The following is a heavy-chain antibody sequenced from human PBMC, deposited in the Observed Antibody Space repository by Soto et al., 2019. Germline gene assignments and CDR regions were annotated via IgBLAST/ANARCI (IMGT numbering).Heavy chain of an antibody. CDR2: IYHSGST. Sequence: QVQLQESGPGLVKPSGTLSLTCAVSGGSISSSNWWSWVRQPPGKGLEWIGKIYHSGSTNYNPSLRVRATNPVARPKTQFPLRLGFGTAPATAVNSGAGGYRGPVGGKTGFDPWAREPWSPSPQ. V-gene: IGHV4-4*02. CDR3: AGGYRGPVGGKTGFDP. D-gene: IGHD3-16*01. CDR1: GGSISSSNW. J-gene: IGHJ5*02.